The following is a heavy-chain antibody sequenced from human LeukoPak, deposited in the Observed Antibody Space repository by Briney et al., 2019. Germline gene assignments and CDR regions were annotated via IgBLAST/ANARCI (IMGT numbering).Heavy chain of an antibody. J-gene: IGHJ4*02. CDR3: ARDRRVWGNYRDY. Sequence: GGSLRLSCAASGFTFSSYAMSWVRQAPGKGLEWVSAISGSGGSTYYADSVKGRFTISRDNAKNSMYLQMNSLRAEDTAVYYCARDRRVWGNYRDYWGQGTLVTVSS. V-gene: IGHV3-23*01. D-gene: IGHD3-16*02. CDR2: ISGSGGST. CDR1: GFTFSSYA.